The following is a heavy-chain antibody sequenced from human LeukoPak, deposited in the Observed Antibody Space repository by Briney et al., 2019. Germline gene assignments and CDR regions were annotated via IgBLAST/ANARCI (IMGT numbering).Heavy chain of an antibody. Sequence: GGSLRLSCAAAGFTFSSCSMNWVRQATGKGLEWVSYISSSSSTIYYADSVKGRFTISRDNAKNSLYLQMNSLRAEDTAVYYCARDGIAAAGLFDYWGQGTLVTVSS. J-gene: IGHJ4*02. D-gene: IGHD6-13*01. CDR2: ISSSSSTI. CDR1: GFTFSSCS. V-gene: IGHV3-48*01. CDR3: ARDGIAAAGLFDY.